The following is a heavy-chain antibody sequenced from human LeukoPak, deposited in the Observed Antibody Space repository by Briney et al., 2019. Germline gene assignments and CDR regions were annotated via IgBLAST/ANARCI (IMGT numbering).Heavy chain of an antibody. CDR3: ARSSSSWRFDY. V-gene: IGHV5-51*01. D-gene: IGHD6-13*01. CDR1: GYSFTNYW. CDR2: IYPGDSDT. J-gene: IGHJ4*02. Sequence: GESLKISCKGSGYSFTNYWIGWVRQMPGKGLEWMGVIYPGDSDTRYSPSFQGQVTISADKSISTAYLQWSSLKASDTAMYYCARSSSSWRFDYWGQGTLVTVSS.